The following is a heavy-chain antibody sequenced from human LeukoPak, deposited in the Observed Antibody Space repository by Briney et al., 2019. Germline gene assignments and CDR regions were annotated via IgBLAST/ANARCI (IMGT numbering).Heavy chain of an antibody. J-gene: IGHJ5*02. CDR1: GYRFTNYW. CDR3: ARHDGKYVVATDS. CDR2: IYPGDSNT. Sequence: LGESLKISCKGSGYRFTNYWIGWVRQMPGKGLEWMGIIYPGDSNTRYSPSFQGQVTISADKSISTAYLHWSSLKASDTAIYYCARHDGKYVVATDSWGQGTPVTVSS. D-gene: IGHD5-12*01. V-gene: IGHV5-51*01.